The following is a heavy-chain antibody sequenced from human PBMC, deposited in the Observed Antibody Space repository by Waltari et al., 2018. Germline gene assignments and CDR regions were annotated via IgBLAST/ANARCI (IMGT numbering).Heavy chain of an antibody. J-gene: IGHJ3*01. CDR3: ARRLVVAGTLDVFDL. CDR1: GFTFNSTY. Sequence: EVQLVESGGDLIHPGGSLRLSCATSGFTFNSTYINWVRQSPGKGLEWVSVVYVTGNTDYADSVKGRFTTSRDNSKNTVYLQMDSLRVEDTAMYYCARRLVVAGTLDVFDLWGQGTRVIVSS. D-gene: IGHD2-15*01. V-gene: IGHV3-53*03. CDR2: VYVTGNT.